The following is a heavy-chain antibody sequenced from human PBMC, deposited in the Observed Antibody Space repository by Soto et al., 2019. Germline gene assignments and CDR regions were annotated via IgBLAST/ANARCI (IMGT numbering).Heavy chain of an antibody. CDR1: GYRFTNFY. CDR3: AGGNFRY. CDR2: MNVDTGGT. V-gene: IGHV1-2*05. Sequence: ASVKVSCKASGYRFTNFYIHWVRQAPGQGLEWMGRMNVDTGGTTYAQKFQGRVTMTRDTSISTAYMEVTNVKSDDTGVYYCAGGNFRYWGQGTLVTVSS. J-gene: IGHJ4*02.